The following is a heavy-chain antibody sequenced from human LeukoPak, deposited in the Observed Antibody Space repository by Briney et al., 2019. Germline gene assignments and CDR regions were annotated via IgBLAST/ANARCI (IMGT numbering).Heavy chain of an antibody. V-gene: IGHV3-30*14. D-gene: IGHD6-13*01. Sequence: GGSLRLSCAASGFTFSSYAMHWVRQAPGKGLEWVAVISYDGSNKYYADSVKGRFTISRDNPKNTVFLQMGSLRGEDTAVYYCAKGYSNSWYVDYWGQGTLVTVSS. J-gene: IGHJ4*02. CDR1: GFTFSSYA. CDR2: ISYDGSNK. CDR3: AKGYSNSWYVDY.